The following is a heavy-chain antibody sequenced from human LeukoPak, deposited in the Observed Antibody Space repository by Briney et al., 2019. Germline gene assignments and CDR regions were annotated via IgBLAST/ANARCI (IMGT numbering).Heavy chain of an antibody. CDR2: INPNSGGT. CDR3: ARDDCSGGSCLGWFDP. V-gene: IGHV1-2*02. D-gene: IGHD2-15*01. CDR1: GYTFTGYY. Sequence: ASVKVSCKASGYTFTGYYMHWVRQAPGQGLEWMGWINPNSGGTNYAQKFQGRVTMTRDTSISTVYMELSRLRSDDTAVYYCARDDCSGGSCLGWFDPWGQGTLVTVSS. J-gene: IGHJ5*02.